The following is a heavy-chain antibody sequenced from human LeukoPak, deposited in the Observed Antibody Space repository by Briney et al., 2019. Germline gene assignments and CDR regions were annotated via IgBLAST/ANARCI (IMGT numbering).Heavy chain of an antibody. V-gene: IGHV6-1*01. CDR1: GDSVSSNSAA. CDR3: ARELSPLWRGSYYFDY. Sequence: SQTLSLTCAISGDSVSSNSAAWNWIRQSPSRGLEWLGRTYYRSKWYNDYAVSVKSRITINPDTSKNQFSLQLNSVTPEDTAVYYCARELSPLWRGSYYFDYWGQGTLVTVSS. J-gene: IGHJ4*02. CDR2: TYYRSKWYN. D-gene: IGHD1-26*01.